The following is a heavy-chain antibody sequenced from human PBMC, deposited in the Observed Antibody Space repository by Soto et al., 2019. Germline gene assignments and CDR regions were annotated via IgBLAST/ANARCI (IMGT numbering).Heavy chain of an antibody. Sequence: QVQLVQSGTEVKRPGASVKVSCKASGYTFSNYGVRWMRQAPGQGLEWVGWFNPANQNINYEQTVKDRVSMTADTSTITAYMEMRALRPDDTAVYYCARVKFGDPFDFLGHGTLGTVCS. CDR1: GYTFSNYG. J-gene: IGHJ4*01. CDR2: FNPANQNI. V-gene: IGHV1-18*01. D-gene: IGHD2-21*02. CDR3: ARVKFGDPFDF.